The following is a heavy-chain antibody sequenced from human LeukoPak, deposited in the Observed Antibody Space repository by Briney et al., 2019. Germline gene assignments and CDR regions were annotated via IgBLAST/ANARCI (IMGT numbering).Heavy chain of an antibody. J-gene: IGHJ6*02. Sequence: GGPLRLSCAASGFTFSSYGMHWVRQALGKGLEWVAVISYDGSNKYYADSVKGRFTISRDNSKNTLYLQMNSLRAEDTAVYYCAKELGYCSSTSCYFYGMDVWGQGTTVTVSS. CDR1: GFTFSSYG. V-gene: IGHV3-30*18. CDR2: ISYDGSNK. D-gene: IGHD2-2*01. CDR3: AKELGYCSSTSCYFYGMDV.